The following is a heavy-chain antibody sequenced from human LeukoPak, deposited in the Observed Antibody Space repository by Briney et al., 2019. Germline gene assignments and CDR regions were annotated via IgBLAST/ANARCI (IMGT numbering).Heavy chain of an antibody. CDR2: ISGSGGST. CDR3: ARETTLRIMITFGGVSAFDY. V-gene: IGHV3-23*01. CDR1: GFTFSSYA. D-gene: IGHD3-16*01. J-gene: IGHJ4*02. Sequence: GGSLRLSCAASGFTFSSYAMSWVRQAPGKGLEWVSAISGSGGSTYYADSVKGRFTISRDNSKNTLYLQMNSLRAEDTAVYYCARETTLRIMITFGGVSAFDYWGQGTLVTVSS.